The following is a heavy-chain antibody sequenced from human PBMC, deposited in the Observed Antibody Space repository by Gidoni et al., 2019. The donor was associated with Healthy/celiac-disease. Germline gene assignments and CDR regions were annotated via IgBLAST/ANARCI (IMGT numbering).Heavy chain of an antibody. CDR2: IYYSGST. CDR1: GGSVSSGSYY. J-gene: IGHJ5*02. CDR3: ARSGRLKFDP. V-gene: IGHV4-61*01. Sequence: QVQLQESGPGLVKPSETLSLTCTVSGGSVSSGSYYWSWVRQPPGKGLEWIGYIYYSGSTNYNPSLKSRVTISVDTSKNQFSLKLSSVTAADTAVYYCARSGRLKFDPWGQGTLVTVSS. D-gene: IGHD2-15*01.